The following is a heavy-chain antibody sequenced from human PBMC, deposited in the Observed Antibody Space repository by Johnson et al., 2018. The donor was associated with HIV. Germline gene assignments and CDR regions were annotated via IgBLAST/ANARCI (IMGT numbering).Heavy chain of an antibody. D-gene: IGHD1-26*01. CDR1: GFTFSSYE. Sequence: EVQLVESGGGLVQPGGSLRLSCAASGFTFSSYEMNWVRQAPGKGLEWVSYIGSSGSGGSTYNADSVKGRFTISRDNSKNTLYLQMNSLRAEDTAVYYCARVRVGAFDIWGQGTMVTVSS. J-gene: IGHJ3*02. CDR3: ARVRVGAFDI. V-gene: IGHV3-48*03. CDR2: SSGSGGST.